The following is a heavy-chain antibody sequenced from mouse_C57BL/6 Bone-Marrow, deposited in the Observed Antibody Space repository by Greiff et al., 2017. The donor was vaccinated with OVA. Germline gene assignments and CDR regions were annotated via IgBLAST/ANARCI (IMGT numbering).Heavy chain of an antibody. J-gene: IGHJ4*01. CDR2: ISSGGSYT. CDR1: GFTFSSYG. V-gene: IGHV5-6*01. CDR3: ARRRWLMVVDY. Sequence: DVLLVASGGDLVKPGGSLTLSCAASGFTFSSYGMSWVRPTPDQRLEWVATISSGGSYTYYPDSVKGRFTISRDNAKNTLYLQKSSLKSEDTAMYYCARRRWLMVVDYWGQGTSVTVSS. D-gene: IGHD2-3*01.